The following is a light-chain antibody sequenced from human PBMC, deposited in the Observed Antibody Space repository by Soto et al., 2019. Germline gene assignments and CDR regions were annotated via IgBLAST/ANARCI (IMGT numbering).Light chain of an antibody. Sequence: EIVMTQSPATLSLSPGERATLSGRASQSVGKYLVWYQQRPGQAPRLLIYDASNRATGIPARFSGSGSGTDFTLTISSLEPEDFAVYYCQQRGNRPPWTFGQGTKVDIK. CDR2: DAS. CDR1: QSVGKY. J-gene: IGKJ1*01. V-gene: IGKV3-11*01. CDR3: QQRGNRPPWT.